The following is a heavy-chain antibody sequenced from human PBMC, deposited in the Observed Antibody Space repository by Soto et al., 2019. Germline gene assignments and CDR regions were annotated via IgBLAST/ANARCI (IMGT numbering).Heavy chain of an antibody. CDR2: FYWNDDK. V-gene: IGHV2-5*01. Sequence: QITLTESGPTLVTPTQTLTLTCSFSGFSLTTSGVAVGWFRQPPGKAPEWLALFYWNDDKRYSPSLRSRLNVTGDSSKNQVVLTRANVDPVDSGTYYCAHRPTSTDDFYFDYWGQGTLVTVSS. J-gene: IGHJ4*02. CDR3: AHRPTSTDDFYFDY. CDR1: GFSLTTSGVA. D-gene: IGHD2-21*02.